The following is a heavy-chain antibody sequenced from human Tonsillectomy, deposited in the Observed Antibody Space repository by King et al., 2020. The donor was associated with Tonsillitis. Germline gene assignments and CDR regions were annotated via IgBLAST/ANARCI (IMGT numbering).Heavy chain of an antibody. CDR2: IYGGGNT. CDR1: GFSVSNNY. D-gene: IGHD3-10*01. Sequence: VQLVESGGGLIQPGGSLRLSCAPSGFSVSNNYMSWVRQAPGKGLDCVSFIYGGGNTYYADAVKGRFTISRDNSKNTLYLQMNSLRAEDTAIYYCVTGGHYYGTWDQGTLVTVSS. V-gene: IGHV3-53*01. J-gene: IGHJ5*02. CDR3: VTGGHYYGT.